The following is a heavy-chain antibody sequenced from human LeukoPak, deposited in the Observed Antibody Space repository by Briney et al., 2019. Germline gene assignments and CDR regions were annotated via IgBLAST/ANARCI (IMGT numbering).Heavy chain of an antibody. Sequence: SVKVSCKASGGTFSSYAISCVRQAPGQGLEWMGGIIPIFGTANYAQKFQGRVTITADESTSTAYMELSSLRSEDTAVYYCAGGYDFWSGSPYYYYYMDVWGKGTTVTVSS. D-gene: IGHD3-3*01. CDR3: AGGYDFWSGSPYYYYYMDV. CDR1: GGTFSSYA. V-gene: IGHV1-69*01. CDR2: IIPIFGTA. J-gene: IGHJ6*03.